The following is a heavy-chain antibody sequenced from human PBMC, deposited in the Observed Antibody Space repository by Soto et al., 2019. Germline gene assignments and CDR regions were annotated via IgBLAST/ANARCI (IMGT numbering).Heavy chain of an antibody. CDR2: IYYSGST. V-gene: IGHV4-31*03. D-gene: IGHD6-13*01. Sequence: TLSLTCTVSGGSISSGGYYWSWIRQHPGKGLERIGYIYYSGSTYYNPSLKSRVTISVDTSKNQFSLKLSSVTAADTAVYYCARVAVAAAKYYYGMDVWGQGTTVTVSS. CDR1: GGSISSGGYY. CDR3: ARVAVAAAKYYYGMDV. J-gene: IGHJ6*02.